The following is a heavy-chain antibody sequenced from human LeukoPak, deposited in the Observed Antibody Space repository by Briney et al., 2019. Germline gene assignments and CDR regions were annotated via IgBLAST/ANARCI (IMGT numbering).Heavy chain of an antibody. Sequence: ASVKVSCKASGYTFTSYAMHWVRQAPGQRLEWMAWINVDSGNTKYSQEFQGRVTMTTDTSTRTAYMELRSLRADDTAVYYCARLYLESYLDLWGRGTLVTVSS. V-gene: IGHV1-3*01. CDR2: INVDSGNT. CDR3: ARLYLESYLDL. CDR1: GYTFTSYA. J-gene: IGHJ2*01. D-gene: IGHD3-3*01.